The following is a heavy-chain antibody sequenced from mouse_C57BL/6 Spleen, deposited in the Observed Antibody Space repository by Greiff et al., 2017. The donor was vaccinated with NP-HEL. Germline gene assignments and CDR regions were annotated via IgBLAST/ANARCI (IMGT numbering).Heavy chain of an antibody. CDR2: IYPRDGST. D-gene: IGHD1-1*01. J-gene: IGHJ3*01. Sequence: QVQLQQPGAELVKPGASVKLSCKASGYTFTSYWMHWVKQRPGQGLEWIGWIYPRDGSTKYNEKFKGKATLTVDTSSSTAYMELHSLTSEDSAVYFCARSMITTGYWGQGTLVTVSA. CDR1: GYTFTSYW. V-gene: IGHV1-85*01. CDR3: ARSMITTGY.